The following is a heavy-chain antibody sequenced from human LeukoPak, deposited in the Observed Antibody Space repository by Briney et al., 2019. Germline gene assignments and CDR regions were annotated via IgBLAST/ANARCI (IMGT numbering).Heavy chain of an antibody. CDR2: INQDGSET. D-gene: IGHD3-16*02. Sequence: GGSLRLSCAASGFIFSNYGMTWVRQAPGKGLEWVANINQDGSETYYVDSVRGRFTISRDNAKNSLYLQMNSLRAEDTAVYYCARDGPRAVIPQESDYWGQGTVVTVSS. J-gene: IGHJ4*02. CDR1: GFIFSNYG. V-gene: IGHV3-7*01. CDR3: ARDGPRAVIPQESDY.